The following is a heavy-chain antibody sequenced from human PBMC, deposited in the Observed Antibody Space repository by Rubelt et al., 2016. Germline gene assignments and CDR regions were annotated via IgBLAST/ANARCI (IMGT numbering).Heavy chain of an antibody. CDR1: GYTLTSYG. D-gene: IGHD2-2*02. Sequence: QVQLVQSGAEVKKPGASVKVSCRASGYTLTSYGISWVRQAPGQGLEWMGWISAYNGNTNYAQDLQGRVTMTTDTSTSTAYVELRSLRSDDTAVYYCAREAIHYYYYGMDVWGQGTTVTVSS. CDR3: AREAIHYYYYGMDV. V-gene: IGHV1-18*01. CDR2: ISAYNGNT. J-gene: IGHJ6*02.